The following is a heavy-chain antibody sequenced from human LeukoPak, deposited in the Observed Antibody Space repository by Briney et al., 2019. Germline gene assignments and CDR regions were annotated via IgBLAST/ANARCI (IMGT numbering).Heavy chain of an antibody. V-gene: IGHV4-39*01. CDR3: ARHGTAPYYYHYYMDV. Sequence: PSETLSLTCTVSGGSICGSSYYGGWIRQPPGKGLEWIGSIYYSGSPYYNPSLKSRVTISVDTSKNQFSLKLSSVTAADTAVYYCARHGTAPYYYHYYMDVWGKGTTVTVSS. CDR1: GGSICGSSYY. J-gene: IGHJ6*03. D-gene: IGHD1-14*01. CDR2: IYYSGSP.